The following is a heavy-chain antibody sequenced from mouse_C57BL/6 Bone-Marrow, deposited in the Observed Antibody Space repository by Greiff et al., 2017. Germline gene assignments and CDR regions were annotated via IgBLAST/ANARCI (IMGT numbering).Heavy chain of an antibody. Sequence: VNLVESGPGLVQPSQSLSITCTVSGFSLTSYGVHWVRQSPGKGLEWLGVIWRGGSTDYNAAFMSRLSITKDNSKSQVFFKMNSLQADDTAIYYCDSDYYGSPYAMDYWGQGTSVTVSS. J-gene: IGHJ4*01. CDR3: DSDYYGSPYAMDY. D-gene: IGHD1-1*01. CDR2: IWRGGST. CDR1: GFSLTSYG. V-gene: IGHV2-5*01.